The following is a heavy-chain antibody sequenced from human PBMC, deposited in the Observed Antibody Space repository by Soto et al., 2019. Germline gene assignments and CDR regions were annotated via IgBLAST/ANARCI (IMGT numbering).Heavy chain of an antibody. CDR2: INHSGST. Sequence: SETLSLTCAVYGGSFSGYYWSWIRQPPGKGLEWIGEINHSGSTNYNPSLKSRVTISVDTSKNQFSLKLSSVTAADTAVYYCARARTPHCSSTSCRQFDYWGQGTLVPASS. J-gene: IGHJ4*02. CDR1: GGSFSGYY. D-gene: IGHD2-2*01. CDR3: ARARTPHCSSTSCRQFDY. V-gene: IGHV4-34*01.